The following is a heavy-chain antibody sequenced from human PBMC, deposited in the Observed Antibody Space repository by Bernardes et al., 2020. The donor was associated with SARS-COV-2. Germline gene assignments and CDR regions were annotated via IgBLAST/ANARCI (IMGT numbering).Heavy chain of an antibody. J-gene: IGHJ6*02. CDR3: AKDTYLEGLFSIGGLDV. D-gene: IGHD3-3*02. CDR2: ISYNGGNK. V-gene: IGHV3-30*18. CDR1: GFTFSDYA. Sequence: GGSLRLSCAASGFTFSDYAIHWVRQAPGKGLEWVAVISYNGGNKYYQDSVKGRFTISRDNSESTVYLQLNNLRIEDTAEYYCAKDTYLEGLFSIGGLDVWGQGAPVNVSS.